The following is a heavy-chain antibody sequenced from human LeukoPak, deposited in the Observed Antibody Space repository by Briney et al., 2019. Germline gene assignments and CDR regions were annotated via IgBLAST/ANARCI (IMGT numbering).Heavy chain of an antibody. CDR3: ARDPIVGATVTFDY. J-gene: IGHJ4*02. CDR2: INPNSGGT. CDR1: GYTFTGYY. V-gene: IGHV1-2*02. Sequence: ASVKVSCKASGYTFTGYYMHWVRQAPGQGLEWMGWINPNSGGTNYAQKFQGRVTMTRDTSISTAYMELSRLRSDDMAVYYCARDPIVGATVTFDYWGQGTLVTVSS. D-gene: IGHD1-26*01.